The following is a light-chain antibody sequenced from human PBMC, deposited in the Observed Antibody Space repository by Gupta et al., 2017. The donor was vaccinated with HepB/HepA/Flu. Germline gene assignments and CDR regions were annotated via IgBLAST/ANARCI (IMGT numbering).Light chain of an antibody. V-gene: IGKV3-20*01. CDR1: QSVNDY. CDR3: QQYGSSPVT. Sequence: EFVLTQSPDTLSLSPGERATLSCRASQSVNDYLAWYQQKPGQPPSLLIYGASSRATGIPDRFSGSGSGTDFTLTISRLAPEDFAVYYCQQYGSSPVTFGQGTRLEI. J-gene: IGKJ5*01. CDR2: GAS.